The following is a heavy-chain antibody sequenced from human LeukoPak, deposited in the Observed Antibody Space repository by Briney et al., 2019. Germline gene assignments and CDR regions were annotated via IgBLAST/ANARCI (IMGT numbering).Heavy chain of an antibody. CDR3: ARLGYYDSSEVY. D-gene: IGHD3-22*01. Sequence: SETLSHTCTVSRGSISSYYWSWIRQPPGKGLEWIGYIYYSGSTNYNPSLKSRVTISVDTSKNQFSLKLSSVTAADTAVYYCARLGYYDSSEVYWGQGTLVTVSS. J-gene: IGHJ4*02. V-gene: IGHV4-59*08. CDR1: RGSISSYY. CDR2: IYYSGST.